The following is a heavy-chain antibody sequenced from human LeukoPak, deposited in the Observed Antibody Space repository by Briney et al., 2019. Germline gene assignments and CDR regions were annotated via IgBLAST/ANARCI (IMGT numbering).Heavy chain of an antibody. CDR3: ARGRIAAAGAFDY. Sequence: SETLSLTCAVYGVSFSGYYWSWIRQPPGKGLEWIGEINHSGSTNYNPSLKSRVTISVDTSKNQFSLKLSSMNAADTAVYYCARGRIAAAGAFDYWGQGTLVTVSS. V-gene: IGHV4-34*01. CDR1: GVSFSGYY. CDR2: INHSGST. J-gene: IGHJ4*02. D-gene: IGHD6-13*01.